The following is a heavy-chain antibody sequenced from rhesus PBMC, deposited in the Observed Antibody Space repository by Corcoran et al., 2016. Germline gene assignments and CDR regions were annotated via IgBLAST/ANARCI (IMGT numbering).Heavy chain of an antibody. D-gene: IGHD2-39*02. Sequence: QVQLQESGPGVLRPSETLSLTCDVSGASISNDWWSWIRQPPGKGREWIGEIRGKTGNTNYNPSLKSRVTISKDASKKQFSLNVISVTAADTAVYYCIKYCVGGGCYRSLDVWGRGFLVTVSS. J-gene: IGHJ5-2*02. CDR2: IRGKTGNT. CDR1: GASISNDW. CDR3: IKYCVGGGCYRSLDV. V-gene: IGHV4-80*01.